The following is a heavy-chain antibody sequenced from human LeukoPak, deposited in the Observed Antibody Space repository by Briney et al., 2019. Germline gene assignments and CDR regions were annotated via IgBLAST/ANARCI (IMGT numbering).Heavy chain of an antibody. J-gene: IGHJ4*02. D-gene: IGHD3-10*01. CDR1: GDTFTGYY. V-gene: IGHV1-2*02. Sequence: ASVKVSCKASGDTFTGYYMHWVRQAPGQGLEWMGWINPNSGGTNYAQKFQGRVTMTRDTSISTAYMELSRLRSDDTAVYYCARGPLWFGELPAYYFDYWGQGTLVTVSS. CDR2: INPNSGGT. CDR3: ARGPLWFGELPAYYFDY.